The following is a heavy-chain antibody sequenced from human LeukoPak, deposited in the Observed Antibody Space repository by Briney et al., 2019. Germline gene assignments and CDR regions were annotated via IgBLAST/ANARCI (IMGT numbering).Heavy chain of an antibody. CDR2: ISSSSSYI. CDR3: ARSAYYYDSSGYYPFDY. J-gene: IGHJ4*02. Sequence: GGSLRLSCAASGFTFSSYSMNWVRQAPGKGLEWVSSISSSSSYIYYADSVKGRFTISRDNAKNSLYLQMNSLGAEDTAVYYCARSAYYYDSSGYYPFDYWGQGTLVTVSS. V-gene: IGHV3-21*01. CDR1: GFTFSSYS. D-gene: IGHD3-22*01.